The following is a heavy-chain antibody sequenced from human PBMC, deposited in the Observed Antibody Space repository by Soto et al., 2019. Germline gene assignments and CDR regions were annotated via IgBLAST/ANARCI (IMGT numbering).Heavy chain of an antibody. CDR1: GGSVSINNW. J-gene: IGHJ4*02. CDR2: IHHSGGT. CDR3: TKNSAYALDY. Sequence: QMQLQESGPGLVKPSGTLSLSCAVSGGSVSINNWWSWVRQSPGNGLEWIGEIHHSGGTSYNPSLESRATLSVDKSKNELSLRLNYVTAADTAVYYCTKNSAYALDYWGLGILVTVSS. D-gene: IGHD5-12*01. V-gene: IGHV4-4*02.